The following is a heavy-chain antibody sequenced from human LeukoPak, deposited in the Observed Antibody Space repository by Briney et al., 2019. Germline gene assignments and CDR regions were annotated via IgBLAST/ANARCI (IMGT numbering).Heavy chain of an antibody. Sequence: PSETLSLTCTVSGGSISSSSYYWGWIRQPPGKGLEWIGSIYYSGSTYYNPSLKSRVTISVDTSKNQFSLKLSSVTAADTAVYYCARLFLSGFRYFDYWGQGTLVTVSS. CDR3: ARLFLSGFRYFDY. D-gene: IGHD3-10*01. CDR2: IYYSGST. CDR1: GGSISSSSYY. V-gene: IGHV4-39*01. J-gene: IGHJ4*02.